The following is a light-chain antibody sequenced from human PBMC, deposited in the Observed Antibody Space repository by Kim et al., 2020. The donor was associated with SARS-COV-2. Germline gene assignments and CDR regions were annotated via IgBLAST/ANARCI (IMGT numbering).Light chain of an antibody. CDR3: QAWDSSTVV. CDR2: QDS. V-gene: IGLV3-1*01. J-gene: IGLJ2*01. Sequence: VSPGQTASITCSGDKLGDKYACWYQQKPGQSPVLVIYQDSKRPSGIPERFSGSNSGNTATLTLSGTQAMDEADYYCQAWDSSTVVFGGGTQLTVL. CDR1: KLGDKY.